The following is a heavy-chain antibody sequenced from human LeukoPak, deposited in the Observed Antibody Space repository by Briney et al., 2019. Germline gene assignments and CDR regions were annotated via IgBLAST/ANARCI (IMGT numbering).Heavy chain of an antibody. CDR3: ARMGRGDQDWYFDL. V-gene: IGHV1-46*01. CDR1: GYTFTNYF. CDR2: INPTSVGR. J-gene: IGHJ2*01. D-gene: IGHD4-17*01. Sequence: ASVKVSCKASGYTFTNYFVYWVRQAPGQGLEWIGIINPTSVGRENAQKFQGRITMTRDTSTSTVYMELKSLRSDDTAVYYCARMGRGDQDWYFDLWGRGTLITVSS.